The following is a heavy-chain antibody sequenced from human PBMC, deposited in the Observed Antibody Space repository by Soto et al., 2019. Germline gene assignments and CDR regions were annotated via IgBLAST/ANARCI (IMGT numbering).Heavy chain of an antibody. CDR2: IKKDGIEK. J-gene: IGHJ4*02. D-gene: IGHD5-12*01. V-gene: IGHV3-7*01. CDR1: GFEFSAYW. Sequence: EVQLVESGGGLVQPGGSLRLSCAASGFEFSAYWMTWVRQAPGKGLEWVANIKKDGIEKYYGDSVSGRFSVFRDNAKNAAYLQMNRLKAQDTGVYFCARGRYNSGDYPKCFDYWGQGAWVTVSS. CDR3: ARGRYNSGDYPKCFDY.